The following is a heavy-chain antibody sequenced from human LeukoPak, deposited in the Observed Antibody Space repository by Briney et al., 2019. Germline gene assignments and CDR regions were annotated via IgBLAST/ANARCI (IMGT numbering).Heavy chain of an antibody. D-gene: IGHD3-22*01. J-gene: IGHJ4*02. CDR2: ISGSGGST. CDR1: GFTFTTYA. V-gene: IGHV3-23*01. CDR3: ARRCYDSSGFDY. Sequence: GGSLRLSCAASGFTFTTYAMSWVRQAPGKGLEWVSAISGSGGSTYYADSVKGRFTISRDNSKNTLYLQMNSLRAEDTAVYYCARRCYDSSGFDYWGQGILVTVSS.